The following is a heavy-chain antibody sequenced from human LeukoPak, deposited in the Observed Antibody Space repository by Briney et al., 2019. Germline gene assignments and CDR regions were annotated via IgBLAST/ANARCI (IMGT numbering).Heavy chain of an antibody. V-gene: IGHV4-59*01. CDR2: IYYSGST. J-gene: IGHJ4*02. CDR1: GGSISSYY. D-gene: IGHD6-13*01. Sequence: SETLSLTCTVSGGSISSYYWSWIRQPPGKGLEWIGYIYYSGSTNYNPSLKSRVTISVDTSKNQFSLKLSSVTAADTAVYYCARDGGSSPGIGDYWGQGTLVTVSS. CDR3: ARDGGSSPGIGDY.